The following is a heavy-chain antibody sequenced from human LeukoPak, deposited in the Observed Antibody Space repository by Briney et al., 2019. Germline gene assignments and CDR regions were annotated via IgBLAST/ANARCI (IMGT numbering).Heavy chain of an antibody. CDR1: GFSFRRYW. J-gene: IGHJ6*02. CDR3: ARAISMVRGPIYYGMDV. CDR2: INQDGSEK. D-gene: IGHD3-10*01. Sequence: GGSLRLSCAASGFSFRRYWMNWARQAPGKGLEWVAIINQDGSEKYYVDSVKGRFTISRDNTKNSLYLQMNSLRVEDTAVYFCARAISMVRGPIYYGMDVWGQGTTVTVSS. V-gene: IGHV3-7*01.